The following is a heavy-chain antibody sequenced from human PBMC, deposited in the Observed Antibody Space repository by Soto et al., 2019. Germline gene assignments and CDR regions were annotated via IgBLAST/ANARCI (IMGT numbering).Heavy chain of an antibody. CDR2: IFYSGST. CDR3: ARVGSSGWSPDY. V-gene: IGHV4-59*11. Sequence: SETLSLTCSVSGGSISGHYWTWIRQSPGQGLEWIGYIFYSGSTNYNPSLKSRVTISVDTSKNQFSLKMSSVTAADTAVYYCARVGSSGWSPDYWGRGTLVTVS. D-gene: IGHD6-19*01. J-gene: IGHJ4*02. CDR1: GGSISGHY.